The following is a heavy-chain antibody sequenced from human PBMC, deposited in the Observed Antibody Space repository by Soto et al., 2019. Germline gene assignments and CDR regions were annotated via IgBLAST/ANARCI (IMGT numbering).Heavy chain of an antibody. V-gene: IGHV4-30-4*01. D-gene: IGHD2-15*01. CDR2: IYYSGST. CDR1: GGSISSGDYY. CDR3: ARCASSCSLGF. Sequence: QVELQESGPGLAKPSQTLSLTCTVSGGSISSGDYYWSWIRQPPGKGLEWIGYIYYSGSTYYNPSLMSRVTISVDTSKNQFALKLSSVTAADTAVYYCARCASSCSLGFWGQGTLVTVSS. J-gene: IGHJ4*02.